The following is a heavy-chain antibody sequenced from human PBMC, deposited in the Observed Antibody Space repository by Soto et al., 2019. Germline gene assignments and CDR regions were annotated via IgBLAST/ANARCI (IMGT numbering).Heavy chain of an antibody. CDR1: GFSFSSYA. CDR3: AKDWRTFGDYHAFDI. V-gene: IGHV3-23*01. D-gene: IGHD4-17*01. J-gene: IGHJ3*02. Sequence: EVQLLESGGGLVQPGGSLRLYCAASGFSFSSYAMSWVRQAPGKGLEWVLTISGSGDRTNYADSVKGRFAISRDNSKNTLSLQMNSLRAEDTAVYFCAKDWRTFGDYHAFDIWGQGTMVTVSS. CDR2: ISGSGDRT.